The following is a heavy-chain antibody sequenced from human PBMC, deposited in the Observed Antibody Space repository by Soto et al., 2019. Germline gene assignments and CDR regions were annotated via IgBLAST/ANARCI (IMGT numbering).Heavy chain of an antibody. J-gene: IGHJ5*01. D-gene: IGHD2-2*01. CDR3: ARSLGYELNWFDS. CDR2: MNPKSGNT. V-gene: IGHV1-8*01. Sequence: QVQLVQSGAEVKKLGASVKVSCKTSGYTFTNYDINWVRQAPGQGLEGMGWMNPKSGNTGYAQNFQGRLTMTRDASLSTAYMELSSLRYDDTAVYYCARSLGYELNWFDSWGQGTLVTVSS. CDR1: GYTFTNYD.